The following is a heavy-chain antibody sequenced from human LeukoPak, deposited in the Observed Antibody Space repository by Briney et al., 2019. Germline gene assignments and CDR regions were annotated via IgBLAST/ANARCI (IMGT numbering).Heavy chain of an antibody. CDR1: GGSISSGGYY. CDR3: ASGELILAFDI. Sequence: SETLSLTCTVSGGSISSGGYYWSWIRQHPGKGLEWIGYIYYSGGTYYNPSLKSRVTISVDTSKNQFSLKLSSVTAADTAVYYCASGELILAFDIWGQGTMVTVSS. D-gene: IGHD2-21*01. CDR2: IYYSGGT. J-gene: IGHJ3*02. V-gene: IGHV4-31*03.